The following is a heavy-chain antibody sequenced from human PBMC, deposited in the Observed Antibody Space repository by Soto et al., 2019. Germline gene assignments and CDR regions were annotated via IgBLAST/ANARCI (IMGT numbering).Heavy chain of an antibody. V-gene: IGHV3-64D*08. CDR2: ISSNGGST. Sequence: GGSLRLSCSASGFTFSSYAMHWVRQAPGKGLEYVSAISSNGGSTYYADSVKGRFTISRDNSKNTLYLQMSSLRAEDTAVYYCVKGGVAATAYYYYGMDVWGQGTKVTVSS. CDR3: VKGGVAATAYYYYGMDV. D-gene: IGHD2-15*01. J-gene: IGHJ6*02. CDR1: GFTFSSYA.